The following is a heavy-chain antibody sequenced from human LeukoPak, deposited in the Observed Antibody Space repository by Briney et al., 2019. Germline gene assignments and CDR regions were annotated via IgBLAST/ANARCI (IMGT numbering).Heavy chain of an antibody. D-gene: IGHD4-17*01. J-gene: IGHJ6*03. Sequence: TSETLSLTCAVSGGSISSGGYSWSWIRQPPGKGLEWIGYIYYSGSTYYNPSLKSRVTISVDTSKNQFSLKLSSATAADTAVYYCAREREGATVNHRAYYYMDVWGKGTTVTVSS. CDR1: GGSISSGGYS. V-gene: IGHV4-30-4*07. CDR2: IYYSGST. CDR3: AREREGATVNHRAYYYMDV.